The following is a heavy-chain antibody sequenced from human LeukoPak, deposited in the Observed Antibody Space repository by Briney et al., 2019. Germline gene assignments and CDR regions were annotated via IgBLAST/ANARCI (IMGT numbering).Heavy chain of an antibody. J-gene: IGHJ4*02. CDR3: ARNRDGYNSFDY. CDR1: GGSINNGGYY. V-gene: IGHV4-31*03. CDR2: IYYSGSS. D-gene: IGHD5-24*01. Sequence: SQTLSLTCSVSGGSINNGGYYWSWIRQHPGKGLEWIGYIYYSGSSYYNPSLRSRVTISVDTSKNHFSLKLSSVTAADTAVYYCARNRDGYNSFDYWGQGTLVTVSS.